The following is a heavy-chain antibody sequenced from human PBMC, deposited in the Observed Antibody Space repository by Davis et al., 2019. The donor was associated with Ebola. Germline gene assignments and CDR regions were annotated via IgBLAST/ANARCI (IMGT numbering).Heavy chain of an antibody. CDR3: ARRRITIFGVVIGTGIRGGMDV. J-gene: IGHJ6*02. D-gene: IGHD3-3*01. Sequence: LRLSCTVSGGSISRGGYYWSWIRQHPGKGLEWIGYIYYSGSTYYNPSLKSRVTISVDTSKNKFSLKLTSVTAADTAVYYCARRRITIFGVVIGTGIRGGMDVWGQGTTVTVAS. CDR2: IYYSGST. CDR1: GGSISRGGYY. V-gene: IGHV4-31*03.